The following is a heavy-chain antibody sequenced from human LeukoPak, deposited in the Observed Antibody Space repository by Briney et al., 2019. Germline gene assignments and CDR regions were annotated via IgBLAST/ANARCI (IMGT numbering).Heavy chain of an antibody. Sequence: SETLSLTCTVSGGSISSDNYYWGWIRQPPGKGLEFIGSIYYSGSTYYNPSLKSRVTISVDTSKNQFSLKLSSVTAADTAVYYCARHRGSSPGVNWFDPWGQGTLVTVSS. CDR2: IYYSGST. V-gene: IGHV4-39*01. J-gene: IGHJ5*02. CDR3: ARHRGSSPGVNWFDP. CDR1: GGSISSDNYY. D-gene: IGHD6-19*01.